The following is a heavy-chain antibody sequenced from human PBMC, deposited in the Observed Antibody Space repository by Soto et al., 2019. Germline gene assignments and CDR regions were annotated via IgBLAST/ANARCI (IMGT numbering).Heavy chain of an antibody. J-gene: IGHJ4*02. V-gene: IGHV3-23*01. CDR1: GFTFSSSA. D-gene: IGHD3-22*01. CDR2: ISGGRGGT. CDR3: ASRNYYDSRGYYYLYYFDY. Sequence: GGSLRLSCAASGFTFSSSAMTWVRQAPGKGLDWVSTISGGRGGTYYADSVKGRFTISRDNSKNTLYLQMNSLRAEDTAVYYCASRNYYDSRGYYYLYYFDYWGQGTLVTVSS.